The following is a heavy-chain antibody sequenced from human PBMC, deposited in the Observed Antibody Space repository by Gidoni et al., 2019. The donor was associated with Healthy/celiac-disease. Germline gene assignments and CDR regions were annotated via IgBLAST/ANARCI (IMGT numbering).Heavy chain of an antibody. CDR2: IIPIFGTA. V-gene: IGHV1-69*01. Sequence: QVQLVQSGAEVKKPGSSVKVSCKASGGTFSSYAISWVRQAPGQGLEWMGGIIPIFGTANYAQKFQGRVTITADESTSTAYMELSSLRSEDTAVYYCARVSDYYDSSGYSSYYYMDVWGKGTTVTVSS. J-gene: IGHJ6*03. D-gene: IGHD3-22*01. CDR1: GGTFSSYA. CDR3: ARVSDYYDSSGYSSYYYMDV.